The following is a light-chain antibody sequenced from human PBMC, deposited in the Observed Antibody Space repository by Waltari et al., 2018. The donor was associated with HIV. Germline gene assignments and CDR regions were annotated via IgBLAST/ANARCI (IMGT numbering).Light chain of an antibody. CDR2: DVN. J-gene: IGLJ3*02. CDR1: SSDVGGYNY. Sequence: QSALTQSRSVSGSPGQSVTISFTGTSSDVGGYNYVSWYQQHPGKVPKLMIYDVNKRPSGVPDRFSGSKSANTASLTISGLQAEDEADYYCCSYAGSYTWVFGGGTKLTVL. CDR3: CSYAGSYTWV. V-gene: IGLV2-11*01.